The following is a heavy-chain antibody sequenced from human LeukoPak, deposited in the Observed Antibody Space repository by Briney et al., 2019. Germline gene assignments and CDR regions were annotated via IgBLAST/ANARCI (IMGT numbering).Heavy chain of an antibody. CDR3: TRDLTGTTWSDNGY. CDR1: GLSVRGSY. CDR2: IYSGDRT. J-gene: IGHJ4*02. V-gene: IGHV3-53*01. Sequence: GGSLRLSCVASGLSVRGSYMRWLRQAPGKGLEWVSVIYSGDRTYYADSVKGRFTISRDTSKNTLYLQMNNLRADDTAMYYCTRDLTGTTWSDNGYWGQGTLVTISS. D-gene: IGHD6-13*01.